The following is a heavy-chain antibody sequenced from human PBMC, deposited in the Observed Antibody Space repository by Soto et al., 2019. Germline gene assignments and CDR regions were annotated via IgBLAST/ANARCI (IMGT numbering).Heavy chain of an antibody. CDR1: DGSIISYY. J-gene: IGHJ4*02. V-gene: IGHV4-59*01. Sequence: PETLSLTCIVSDGSIISYYWSWIRQPPGKGLEWIGHIYYSGSTNYNPSLKSRVTISVDTSKNHFSLKLSSVTAADTAVYYCARSSPRVVSPWDYWGQGTLVTVSS. CDR3: ARSSPRVVSPWDY. CDR2: IYYSGST. D-gene: IGHD3-3*01.